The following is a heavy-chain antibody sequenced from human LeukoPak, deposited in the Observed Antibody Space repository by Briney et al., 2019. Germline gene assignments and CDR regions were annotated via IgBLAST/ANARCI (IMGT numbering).Heavy chain of an antibody. CDR3: ARGEHSSFDY. D-gene: IGHD6-6*01. CDR2: IKEDGSEK. CDR1: GFTFSSYW. J-gene: IGHJ4*02. Sequence: GGSLRLSCAASGFTFSSYWMNWVRQAPGKGLEWVANIKEDGSEKYYVDSEKGRFTISRDNAKNSLYLQMDSLRAEDTAVYYCARGEHSSFDYWGQGTLVTASS. V-gene: IGHV3-7*01.